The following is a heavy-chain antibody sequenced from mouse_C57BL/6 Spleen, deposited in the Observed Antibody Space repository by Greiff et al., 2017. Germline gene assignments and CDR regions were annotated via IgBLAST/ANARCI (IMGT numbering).Heavy chain of an antibody. CDR3: TRYDYDERDYAMDY. Sequence: VHLVESGAELVRPGASVTLSCKASGYTFTDYEMHWVKQTPVHGLEWIGAIAPDTGGTAYNQKFKGKAILTADKSSSTAYMELRSLTSEDSAVYYCTRYDYDERDYAMDYWGQGTSVTVSS. CDR1: GYTFTDYE. CDR2: IAPDTGGT. J-gene: IGHJ4*01. V-gene: IGHV1-15*01. D-gene: IGHD2-4*01.